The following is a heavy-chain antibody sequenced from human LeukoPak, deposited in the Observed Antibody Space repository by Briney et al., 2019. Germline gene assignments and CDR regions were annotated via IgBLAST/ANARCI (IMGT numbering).Heavy chain of an antibody. Sequence: PSETLSLTCTVPGGSISNYYWSWIRQPPGKGLEWIGYISYSGSTNYNPSLKSRVTISVDTSKNQFSLRLSSVTAADTAVYYCARLGYGEYLFYSDYWGQGTLVTVSS. CDR2: ISYSGST. D-gene: IGHD4-17*01. CDR3: ARLGYGEYLFYSDY. CDR1: GGSISNYY. J-gene: IGHJ4*02. V-gene: IGHV4-59*01.